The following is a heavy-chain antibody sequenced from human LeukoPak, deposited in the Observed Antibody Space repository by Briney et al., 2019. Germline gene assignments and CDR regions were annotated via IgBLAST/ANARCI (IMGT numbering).Heavy chain of an antibody. D-gene: IGHD1-1*01. CDR2: ISGSGGST. J-gene: IGHJ3*02. CDR1: GFTFSSYT. CDR3: AKQNGPFFWRSDAFDI. Sequence: PGGSLRHSCAASGFTFSSYTMSWVRQAPGKGLEWVSAISGSGGSTYYADSVKGRFTISRDNSKNTLYLQMNSLRAEDTAVYYCAKQNGPFFWRSDAFDIWGQGTMVTVSS. V-gene: IGHV3-23*01.